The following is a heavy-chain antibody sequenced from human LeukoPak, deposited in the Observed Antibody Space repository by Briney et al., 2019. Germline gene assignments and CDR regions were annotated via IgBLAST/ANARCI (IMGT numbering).Heavy chain of an antibody. D-gene: IGHD2-21*02. CDR1: GFTFSDYY. CDR2: ISSSGQTI. CDR3: ARGGLRVVTAIYFDY. J-gene: IGHJ4*02. V-gene: IGHV3-11*04. Sequence: GGSLRLSCAASGFTFSDYYMSWIRQAPGKGLEWVAYISSSGQTIYYGDSLKGRFTISRDNAKNSLYLQMNSLGVEDTAVYYCARGGLRVVTAIYFDYWGQGTLVTVSS.